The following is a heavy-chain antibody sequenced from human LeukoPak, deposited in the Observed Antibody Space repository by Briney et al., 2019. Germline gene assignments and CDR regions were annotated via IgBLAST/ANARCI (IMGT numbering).Heavy chain of an antibody. CDR1: GGSISSYY. CDR2: IYYSGNT. CDR3: ARHYGP. J-gene: IGHJ4*02. D-gene: IGHD3-10*01. Sequence: SSETLSLTCTVSGGSISSYYWSWIRQPPGKGLEWIGSIYYSGNTYYNPSLKSRVTISVDTSKNQFSLKLNSVTATDTAVYYCARHYGPWGQGTLVTVSS. V-gene: IGHV4-59*08.